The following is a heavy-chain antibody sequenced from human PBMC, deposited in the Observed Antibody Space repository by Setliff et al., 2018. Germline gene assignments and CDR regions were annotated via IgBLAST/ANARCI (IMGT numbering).Heavy chain of an antibody. CDR2: INSDGSST. CDR1: GFTFSSYW. Sequence: PGGSLRLSCAASGFTFSSYWMHWVRQAPGKGLVWVSRINSDGSSTSYADSVKGRFTISRDNAKNTLYLQMNSLRAEDTAVYYCARGIAARPGTGFDYWGQGTLVTVSS. D-gene: IGHD6-6*01. J-gene: IGHJ4*02. CDR3: ARGIAARPGTGFDY. V-gene: IGHV3-74*01.